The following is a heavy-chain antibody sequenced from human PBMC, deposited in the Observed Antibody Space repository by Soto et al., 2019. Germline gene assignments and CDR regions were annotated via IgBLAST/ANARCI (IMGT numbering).Heavy chain of an antibody. CDR3: AKRPTGPIVGATGL. CDR2: ISGSGGST. CDR1: GFTFSSYA. Sequence: GGSLRLSCAASGFTFSSYAMSWVRQAPGKGLEWVSAISGSGGSTYYADSVKGRFTISRDNSKNTLYLQMNSLRAEDTAVYYCAKRPTGPIVGATGLWGQGTLVTVSS. D-gene: IGHD1-26*01. V-gene: IGHV3-23*01. J-gene: IGHJ4*02.